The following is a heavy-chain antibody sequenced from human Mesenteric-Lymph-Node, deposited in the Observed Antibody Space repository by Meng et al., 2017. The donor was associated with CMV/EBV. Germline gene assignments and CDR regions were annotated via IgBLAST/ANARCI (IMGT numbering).Heavy chain of an antibody. CDR2: INGDGSST. CDR1: RFTFSNNW. J-gene: IGHJ4*02. D-gene: IGHD6-13*01. V-gene: IGHV3-74*01. Sequence: GESLKISCAASRFTFSNNWMHWVRQAPGKGLVWVSRINGDGSSTSYADSVKGRFTISRDNAKNTLYLQMNSLRAEDTAVYYCAREGSSSSWLPSYYFDYWGQGTLVTVSS. CDR3: AREGSSSSWLPSYYFDY.